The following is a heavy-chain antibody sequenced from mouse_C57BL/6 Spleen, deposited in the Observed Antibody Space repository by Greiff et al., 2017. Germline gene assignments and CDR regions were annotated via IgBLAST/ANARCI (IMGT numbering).Heavy chain of an antibody. Sequence: VQLQQSGPELVKPGASVKISCKASGYTFTDYYMNWVKQSHGKSLEWIGDINPNNGGTSYNQKFKGKATLTVDKSSSTAYMELRSLTSEDSAVYYCARHGNYLSYAMDYWGQGTSVTVSS. J-gene: IGHJ4*01. CDR3: ARHGNYLSYAMDY. CDR2: INPNNGGT. V-gene: IGHV1-26*01. CDR1: GYTFTDYY. D-gene: IGHD2-1*01.